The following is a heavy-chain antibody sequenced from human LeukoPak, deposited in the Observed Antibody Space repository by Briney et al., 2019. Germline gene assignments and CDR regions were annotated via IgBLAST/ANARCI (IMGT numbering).Heavy chain of an antibody. CDR2: IRKKVNSYTA. V-gene: IGHV3-72*01. D-gene: IGHD3-22*01. CDR1: GFTFSDHY. Sequence: GGSLRLSCAASGFTFSDHYMDWVRQAPGKGLEWVGRIRKKVNSYTAEYAASVKGRFTISRDDSKNTLYLQMNSLKTEDTAVYYCTTENYYDSSGYYYYGMDVWGQGTTVTVSS. CDR3: TTENYYDSSGYYYYGMDV. J-gene: IGHJ6*02.